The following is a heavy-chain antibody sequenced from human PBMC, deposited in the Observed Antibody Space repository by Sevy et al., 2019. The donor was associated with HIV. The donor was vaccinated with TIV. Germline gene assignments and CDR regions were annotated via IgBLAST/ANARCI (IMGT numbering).Heavy chain of an antibody. CDR3: AKALNPALESMIEVVLRTLKGFDV. J-gene: IGHJ3*01. CDR2: ISGPGLST. Sequence: GGSLRLSCAASGFTFSTYNMNWVRQAPGKGLEWVSVISGPGLSTYYADSVKGRFTISRDNSKNTLYLQMNSLRADDTATYYCAKALNPALESMIEVVLRTLKGFDVWGQGTMVTVSS. CDR1: GFTFSTYN. V-gene: IGHV3-23*01. D-gene: IGHD3-22*01.